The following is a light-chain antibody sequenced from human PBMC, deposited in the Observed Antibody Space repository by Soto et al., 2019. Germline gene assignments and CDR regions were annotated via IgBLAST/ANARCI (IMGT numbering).Light chain of an antibody. CDR3: QKYNNGPYT. J-gene: IGKJ2*01. V-gene: IGKV3-15*01. CDR2: GAS. Sequence: EIVMTQSPATLSVSPGERATLSCRASQSVSSNLAWYQQKPGQAPRLLIYGASTRATGIPARFSGSGSGTEFTLTISSLQSEDFAVYYCQKYNNGPYTFGQGTKLEIK. CDR1: QSVSSN.